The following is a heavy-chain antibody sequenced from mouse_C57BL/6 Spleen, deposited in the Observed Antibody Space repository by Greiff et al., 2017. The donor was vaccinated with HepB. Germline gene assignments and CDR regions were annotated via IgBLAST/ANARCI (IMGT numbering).Heavy chain of an antibody. D-gene: IGHD2-4*01. Sequence: EVKLEESGGGLVKPGGSLKLSCAASGFTFSDYGMHWVRQAPEKGLEWVAYISSGSSTIYYADTVKGRFTISRDNAKNTLFLQMTSLRSEDTAMYYCARSYDYDGPWFAYWGQGTLVTVSA. CDR1: GFTFSDYG. CDR3: ARSYDYDGPWFAY. V-gene: IGHV5-17*01. J-gene: IGHJ3*01. CDR2: ISSGSSTI.